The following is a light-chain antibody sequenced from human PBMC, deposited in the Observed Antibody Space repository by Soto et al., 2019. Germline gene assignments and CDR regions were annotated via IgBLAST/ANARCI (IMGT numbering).Light chain of an antibody. CDR1: QSISSW. V-gene: IGKV1-5*03. CDR2: KAS. CDR3: QHYETYPWT. J-gene: IGKJ1*01. Sequence: DIQMTQSPSTLSASIGDRVTITCRASQSISSWLAWYQQKPGKAPKLLIHKASNLESGVPSRFSGSGFGTEFTLTVSSLQPDDFATYYCQHYETYPWTFGQGTKVDIK.